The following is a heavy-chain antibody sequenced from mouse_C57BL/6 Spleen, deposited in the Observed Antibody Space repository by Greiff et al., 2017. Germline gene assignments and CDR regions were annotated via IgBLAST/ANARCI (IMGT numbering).Heavy chain of an antibody. V-gene: IGHV1-82*01. D-gene: IGHD2-10*01. CDR3: ARSVGLLSDY. Sequence: QVQLQQSGPELVKPGASVKISCKASGYAFSSSWMNWVKQRPGKGLEWIGRIYPGDGDTNYNGKFKGKATLTADKSSSTAYMQLSSLTSEDSAVYFCARSVGLLSDYWGQGTTLTVSS. CDR2: IYPGDGDT. J-gene: IGHJ2*01. CDR1: GYAFSSSW.